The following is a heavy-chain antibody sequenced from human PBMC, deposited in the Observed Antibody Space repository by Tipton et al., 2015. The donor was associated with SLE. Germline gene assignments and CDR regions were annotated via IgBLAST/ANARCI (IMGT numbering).Heavy chain of an antibody. Sequence: TLSLTCAVSDGPISNFHCRWIRQPPGKGLEWIGNIYYSGSANFNPSLTSRVTISIDTSRNQFSLSLRSVPAGDTAVYYWGRLWGGYHHVPVESDWGQGTLVTVSS. D-gene: IGHD3-16*02. CDR1: DGPISNFH. V-gene: IGHV4-59*01. CDR3: GRLWGGYHHVPVESD. CDR2: IYYSGSA. J-gene: IGHJ4*02.